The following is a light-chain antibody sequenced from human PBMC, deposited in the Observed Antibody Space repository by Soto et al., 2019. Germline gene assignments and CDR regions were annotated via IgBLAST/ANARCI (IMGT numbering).Light chain of an antibody. CDR2: GAS. J-gene: IGKJ1*01. CDR1: ENVRTF. CDR3: QQYYNWPRT. Sequence: EVVLTQSPATLSLSPGERATLSCRASENVRTFVDWYQQKPGQAPRLLIHGASNRATGIPARFSGSGSGTDFTLTISNLEPEDFAVYYCQQYYNWPRTFGQGTKVEIK. V-gene: IGKV3-11*01.